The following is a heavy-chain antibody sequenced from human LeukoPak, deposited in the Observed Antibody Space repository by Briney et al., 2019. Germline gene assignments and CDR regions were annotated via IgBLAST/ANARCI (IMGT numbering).Heavy chain of an antibody. Sequence: GGSLSLSCAASGFTFSSYGMHWVRQAPGKGLEWVAVISYDGSNKYYADSVKGRFTISRDNSKNTLYLQMSSLRAEDTAVYYCAKVLSGYGIDYWGQGTLVTVSS. D-gene: IGHD5-12*01. J-gene: IGHJ4*02. CDR2: ISYDGSNK. CDR1: GFTFSSYG. V-gene: IGHV3-30*18. CDR3: AKVLSGYGIDY.